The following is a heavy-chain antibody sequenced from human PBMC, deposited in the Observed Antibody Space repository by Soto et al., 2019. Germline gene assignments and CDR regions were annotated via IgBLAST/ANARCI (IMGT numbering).Heavy chain of an antibody. D-gene: IGHD5-18*01. J-gene: IGHJ4*02. Sequence: GGSLRLSCAASGFTFSSYSMNWVRQAPGKGLEWVSSISSSSSYIYYADSVKGRFTISRDNAKNSLYLQMNSLRAEDTAVYYCARALVDKAMGSGSLFDYWGQGTLVTVSS. V-gene: IGHV3-21*01. CDR1: GFTFSSYS. CDR3: ARALVDKAMGSGSLFDY. CDR2: ISSSSSYI.